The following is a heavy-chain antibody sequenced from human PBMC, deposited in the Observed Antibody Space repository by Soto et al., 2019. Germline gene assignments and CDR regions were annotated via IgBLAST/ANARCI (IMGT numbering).Heavy chain of an antibody. V-gene: IGHV4-31*03. CDR3: ARCGYYTGFDY. Sequence: PSETLSLTCSFSGCSISDGGDYWSWIRQHPGKGLEWIGYIYYSGSTYYNPSLKSRVTISINTSKNRFSLRLNSVTAADTAMYYCARCGYYTGFDYWGLGTLVTVSS. D-gene: IGHD3-3*01. CDR1: GCSISDGGDY. CDR2: IYYSGST. J-gene: IGHJ4*02.